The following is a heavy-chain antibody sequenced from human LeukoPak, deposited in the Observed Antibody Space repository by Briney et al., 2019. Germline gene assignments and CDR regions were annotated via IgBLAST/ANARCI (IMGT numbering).Heavy chain of an antibody. J-gene: IGHJ6*04. CDR3: ARDGTLDV. CDR1: GLTVTGNF. Sequence: GGSLRLSCAASGLTVTGNFMGWVRQAPGKGLEWVSSISSSSSYIYYADSVKGRFTISRDNAKNSLYLQMNSLRAEDTAVYYCARDGTLDVWGKGTTVTVSS. V-gene: IGHV3-21*01. D-gene: IGHD1-26*01. CDR2: ISSSSSYI.